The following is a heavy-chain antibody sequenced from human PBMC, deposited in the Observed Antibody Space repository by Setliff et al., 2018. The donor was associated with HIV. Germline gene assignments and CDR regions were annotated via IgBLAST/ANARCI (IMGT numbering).Heavy chain of an antibody. J-gene: IGHJ6*02. CDR2: ISGDNGNT. Sequence: WASVKVSCKASGYTLTNNGINWVRQAPGQGLEWMGWISGDNGNTNAQKLQGRVTMTTDTSTSTAYMELRNLRAEDTAIYYCARKLRPGHGVDVWGQGTTVTVSS. CDR3: ARKLRPGHGVDV. D-gene: IGHD3-10*01. CDR1: GYTLTNNG. V-gene: IGHV1-18*01.